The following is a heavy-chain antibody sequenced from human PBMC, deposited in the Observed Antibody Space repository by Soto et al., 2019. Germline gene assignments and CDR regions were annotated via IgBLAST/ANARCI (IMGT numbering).Heavy chain of an antibody. D-gene: IGHD6-19*01. CDR2: TYYRSKWYN. J-gene: IGHJ5*02. CDR1: GDSVSSNSAA. V-gene: IGHV6-1*01. CDR3: ARDLPSPLGIAVDGWFDP. Sequence: PSQTLSLTCAISGDSVSSNSAALNWIRQSPSRGLEWLGRTYYRSKWYNDYAVSVKSRITINPDTSKNQFSLQLNSVTPEDTAVYYCARDLPSPLGIAVDGWFDPWGQGTLVTVSS.